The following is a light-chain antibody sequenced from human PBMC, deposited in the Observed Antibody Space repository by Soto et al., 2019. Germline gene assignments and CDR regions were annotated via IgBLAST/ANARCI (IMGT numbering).Light chain of an antibody. CDR3: SSYAGSNNHVV. Sequence: QSVLTQPPSASGSPGQSVTISCTGTSSDVGGYSYVSWYQQHPGKAPKLMIYEVNKRPSGVPDRFSGSKSDNTASLAVSGLQAEDEADYYCSSYAGSNNHVVFGGGTKLTVL. J-gene: IGLJ2*01. V-gene: IGLV2-8*01. CDR1: SSDVGGYSY. CDR2: EVN.